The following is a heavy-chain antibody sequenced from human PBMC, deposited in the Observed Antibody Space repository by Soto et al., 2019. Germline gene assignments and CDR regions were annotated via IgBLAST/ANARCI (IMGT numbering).Heavy chain of an antibody. CDR1: GYTFTSYA. CDR3: AGSSGYYYVDY. Sequence: QVQLVQSGAEVKKPGASVKVSCKASGYTFTSYAMHWVRQAPGQRLEWMGWINAGNGNTKYSQKFPGRVTITRDTSASTAYMELSSLRSEDTAVYYCAGSSGYYYVDYWGQGTLVTVSS. J-gene: IGHJ4*02. D-gene: IGHD3-22*01. CDR2: INAGNGNT. V-gene: IGHV1-3*01.